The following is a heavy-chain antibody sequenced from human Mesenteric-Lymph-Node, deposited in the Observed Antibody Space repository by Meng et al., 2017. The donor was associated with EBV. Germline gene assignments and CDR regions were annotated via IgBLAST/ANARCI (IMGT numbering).Heavy chain of an antibody. CDR3: ARDRHFDP. CDR1: GVSLSGYY. CDR2: INHGGST. Sequence: VQLQQWGAGLLKPSETLSRTCGVYGVSLSGYYWNWIRQPPGKGLEWIGDINHGGSTSYNPSLKSRVTISVDTSKNEFSLKMTSVTAADTAVYYCARDRHFDPWGQGTLVTVSS. V-gene: IGHV4-34*01. J-gene: IGHJ5*02.